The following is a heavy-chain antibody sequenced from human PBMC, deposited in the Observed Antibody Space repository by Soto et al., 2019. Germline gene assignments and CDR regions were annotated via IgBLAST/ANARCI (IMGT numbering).Heavy chain of an antibody. CDR1: GFTFSSYA. D-gene: IGHD2-21*02. J-gene: IGHJ4*02. CDR3: EKVRPFVVVTAPFDY. CDR2: ISGSGGST. V-gene: IGHV3-23*01. Sequence: EVQLLESGGGLVQPGGSLRLSCAASGFTFSSYAMSWVRQAPGKGLEWVSAISGSGGSTYYADSVKGRFTISRDTSKNTVYLQMNSLRAEDTAVYYCEKVRPFVVVTAPFDYWGQGTLVTVSS.